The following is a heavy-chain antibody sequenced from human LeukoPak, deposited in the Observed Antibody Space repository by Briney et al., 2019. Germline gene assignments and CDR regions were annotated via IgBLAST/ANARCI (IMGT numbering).Heavy chain of an antibody. CDR2: MSPNSGNT. CDR1: GYTFTSYD. D-gene: IGHD3-22*01. CDR3: ASPLPGSSGYYYYY. J-gene: IGHJ4*02. Sequence: ASVKVSCKASGYTFTSYDINWVRQATGQGLEWMGWMSPNSGNTGYAQKFQGRVTMTRNTSISTAYMELSSLRSEDTAVYYCASPLPGSSGYYYYYWGQGTLVTVSS. V-gene: IGHV1-8*01.